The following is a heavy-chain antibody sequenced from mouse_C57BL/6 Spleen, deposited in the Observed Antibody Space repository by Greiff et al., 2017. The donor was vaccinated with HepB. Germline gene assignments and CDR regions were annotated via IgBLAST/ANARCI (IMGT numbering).Heavy chain of an antibody. CDR3: ARWPSYGNSFAY. CDR1: GYTFTSYW. D-gene: IGHD2-10*01. Sequence: QVQLQQSGAELVKPGASVKMSCKASGYTFTSYWITWVKQRPGQGLEWIGDIYPGSGSTNYNEKFKSKATLTVDTSSSTAYMQLSSLTSEDSAVYYCARWPSYGNSFAYWGQGTLVTVSA. J-gene: IGHJ3*01. V-gene: IGHV1-55*01. CDR2: IYPGSGST.